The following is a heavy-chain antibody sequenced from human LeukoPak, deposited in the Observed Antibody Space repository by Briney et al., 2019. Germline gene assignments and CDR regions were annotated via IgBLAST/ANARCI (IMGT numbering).Heavy chain of an antibody. D-gene: IGHD6-13*01. V-gene: IGHV4-59*01. J-gene: IGHJ6*02. CDR1: GGSISSYY. Sequence: PSETLSLTCTVSGGSISSYYWSWIRQPPGKGLEWIGYFYYSGSTNYNPSLKSRVTISVDTSKNQFSLKLSSVTAADTAVYYCARIQEDSSSWSPYYYYYGMDVWGQGTTVTVSS. CDR2: FYYSGST. CDR3: ARIQEDSSSWSPYYYYYGMDV.